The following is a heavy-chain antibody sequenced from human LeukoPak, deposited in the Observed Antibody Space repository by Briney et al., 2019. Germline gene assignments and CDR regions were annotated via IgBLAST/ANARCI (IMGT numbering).Heavy chain of an antibody. D-gene: IGHD3-22*01. Sequence: GGSLRLSCAASGFTFSSYGMHWVRQAPGKGLEWVALIRYDGSNKYYADSVKGRFTISRDNSKNTLYLQMNSLRAEDTAVYYCAKKYDSSGYYPGYFDYWGQGTLVTVSS. CDR2: IRYDGSNK. CDR1: GFTFSSYG. J-gene: IGHJ4*02. V-gene: IGHV3-30*02. CDR3: AKKYDSSGYYPGYFDY.